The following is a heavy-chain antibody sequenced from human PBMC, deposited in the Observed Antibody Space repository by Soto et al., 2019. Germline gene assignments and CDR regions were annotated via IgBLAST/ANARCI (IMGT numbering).Heavy chain of an antibody. CDR2: MNPNSGNT. CDR1: GYTYISYS. V-gene: IGHV1-8*01. D-gene: IGHD1-26*01. J-gene: IGHJ4*02. CDR3: ARDKVGAIDY. Sequence: ASVKVSCKASGYTYISYSMHWVRQATGQGLEWMGWMNPNSGNTGYAQKFQGRVTMTRNTSISTAYMELSSLRSEDTAVYYCARDKVGAIDYWGQGTLVTVSS.